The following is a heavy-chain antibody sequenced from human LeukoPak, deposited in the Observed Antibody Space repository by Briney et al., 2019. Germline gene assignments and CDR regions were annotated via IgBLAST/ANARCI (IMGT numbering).Heavy chain of an antibody. D-gene: IGHD6-13*01. CDR1: GFTFSSYA. V-gene: IGHV3-30*07. J-gene: IGHJ4*02. Sequence: GGSLRLSCAASGFTFSSYAMHWVRQAPGKGLEWVAVISYDGSNKYYADSVKGRFTISRDNSKNTLYLQMNSLRAEDTAIYYCAKDLYSSTWYYFDYGGQATLATVSS. CDR2: ISYDGSNK. CDR3: AKDLYSSTWYYFDY.